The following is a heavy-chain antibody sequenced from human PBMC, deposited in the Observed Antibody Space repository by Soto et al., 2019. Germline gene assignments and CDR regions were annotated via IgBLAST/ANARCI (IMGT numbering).Heavy chain of an antibody. CDR2: TYYRSKWYN. CDR1: GDSVSSNSAA. Sequence: PSQTLSLTCAISGDSVSSNSAAWNWIRQSPSRGLEWLGRTYYRSKWYNDYAVSVKSRITINPDTSKNQFSLQLNSVTPEDTAVYYCARSRXSSSPLKYYYYYYGMDVWGQGTTVTVSS. V-gene: IGHV6-1*01. CDR3: ARSRXSSSPLKYYYYYYGMDV. J-gene: IGHJ6*02. D-gene: IGHD6-6*01.